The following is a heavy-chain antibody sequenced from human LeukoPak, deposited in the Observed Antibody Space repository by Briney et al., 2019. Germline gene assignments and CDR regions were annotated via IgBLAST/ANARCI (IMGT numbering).Heavy chain of an antibody. Sequence: GGSLRLSCAASGFTFSGYGMSWVRQAPGKGLEWVSAISGSGGSTYYADSVKGRFTISRDNSKNTLYLQMNSLRAEDTAVYYCAKFPKKGLYCGGDCAVSYYYYMDVWGKGTTVTVSS. V-gene: IGHV3-23*01. CDR1: GFTFSGYG. CDR2: ISGSGGST. D-gene: IGHD2-21*02. J-gene: IGHJ6*03. CDR3: AKFPKKGLYCGGDCAVSYYYYMDV.